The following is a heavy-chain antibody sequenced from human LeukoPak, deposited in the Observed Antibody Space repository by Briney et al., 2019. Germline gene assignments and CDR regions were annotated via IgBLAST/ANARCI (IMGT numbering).Heavy chain of an antibody. V-gene: IGHV3-53*01. D-gene: IGHD6-19*01. CDR1: GFTFSSYG. CDR2: IYSGGST. J-gene: IGHJ4*02. CDR3: ARVTRTDSSGWYPVDY. Sequence: GGSLRLSCAASGFTFSSYGMHWVRQAPGKGLEWVSVIYSGGSTYYADSVKGRFTISRDNSKNTLYLQMNSLRAEDTAVYYCARVTRTDSSGWYPVDYWGQGTLVTVSS.